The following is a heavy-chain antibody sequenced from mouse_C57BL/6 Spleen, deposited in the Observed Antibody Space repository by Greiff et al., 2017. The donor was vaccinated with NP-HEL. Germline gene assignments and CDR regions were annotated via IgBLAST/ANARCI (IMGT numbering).Heavy chain of an antibody. CDR3: AKTAQAPYYAMDY. Sequence: QVQLQQSDAELVKPGASVKISCKVSGYTFTDHTIHWMQQRPEQGLEWIGYIYPGDGSTKYNEKFKGKATLTADTSSSTTYMQLNSLTSEDSAVYFCAKTAQAPYYAMDYWGQGTSVTVSS. CDR2: IYPGDGST. J-gene: IGHJ4*01. D-gene: IGHD3-2*02. CDR1: GYTFTDHT. V-gene: IGHV1-78*01.